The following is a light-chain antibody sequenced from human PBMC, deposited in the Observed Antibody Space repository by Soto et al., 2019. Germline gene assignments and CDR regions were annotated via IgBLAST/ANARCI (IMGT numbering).Light chain of an antibody. CDR1: QSVSNNY. CDR3: QQYGHSPRT. V-gene: IGKV3-20*01. J-gene: IGKJ1*01. Sequence: EIVLTQSPGTPSLSPGERATLSCRASQSVSNNYLAWYQQKPGQAPRLLIYGASNRATGIPDRFSGSGSGTDFTLTISRLEPEDFAVYYCQQYGHSPRTFGQGTKVDIK. CDR2: GAS.